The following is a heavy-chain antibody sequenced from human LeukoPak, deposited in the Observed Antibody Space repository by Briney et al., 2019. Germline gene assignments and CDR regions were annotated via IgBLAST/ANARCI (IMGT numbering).Heavy chain of an antibody. CDR1: GGSISSSY. V-gene: IGHV4-59*12. Sequence: PSETLSLTCTVSGGSISSSYWNWLRQPPGKGLEWIGYTYYTGSTNYNPSLKSRVTISLDTSKNPFSLKLSSVTAADTAVYYCARRSVVTAINFDAFDIWGQGAMVTVSS. D-gene: IGHD2-21*02. CDR2: TYYTGST. CDR3: ARRSVVTAINFDAFDI. J-gene: IGHJ3*02.